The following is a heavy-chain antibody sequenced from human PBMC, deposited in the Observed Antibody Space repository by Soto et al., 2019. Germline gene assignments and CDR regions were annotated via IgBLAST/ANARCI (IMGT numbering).Heavy chain of an antibody. CDR3: ARFSNGDTAIVVGY. V-gene: IGHV1-69*02. Sequence: QVQLVQSGAEVTKPGSSVKVSCKASGGTFSSYTISWVRQAPGQGLEWMGRIIPILGIAHYAQKLKGRVTITADKSTSTAYLELSSLRSEDPAVYYCARFSNGDTAIVVGYWGQGTLVTVSS. J-gene: IGHJ4*02. CDR2: IIPILGIA. D-gene: IGHD5-18*01. CDR1: GGTFSSYT.